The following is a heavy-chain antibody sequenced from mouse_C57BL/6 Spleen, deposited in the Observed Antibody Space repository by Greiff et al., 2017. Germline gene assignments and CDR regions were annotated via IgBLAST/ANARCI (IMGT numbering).Heavy chain of an antibody. D-gene: IGHD1-1*02. CDR2: INPSNGGT. CDR1: GYTFTSYW. CDR3: ARELVGALDYYAMDY. V-gene: IGHV1-53*01. J-gene: IGHJ4*01. Sequence: VQLQQPGTELVKPGASVKLSCKASGYTFTSYWMHWVKQRPGQGLEWIGNINPSNGGTNYNVQFKSKATLTVDQSSSTAYMQLSSLTSEDSAVYYCARELVGALDYYAMDYWCQGTSVTVSS.